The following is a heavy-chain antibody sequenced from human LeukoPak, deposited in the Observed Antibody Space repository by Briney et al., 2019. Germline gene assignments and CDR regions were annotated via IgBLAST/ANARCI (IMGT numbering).Heavy chain of an antibody. CDR1: GGSFSGYY. V-gene: IGHV4-34*01. D-gene: IGHD6-19*01. CDR2: INHSGST. CDR3: ARRRSSGWTDAFDI. J-gene: IGHJ3*02. Sequence: SETLSLTCAVYGGSFSGYYWSWIRQPPGKGLEWIGEINHSGSTNYNPSLKSRVTISVETSKNQFSLKLSSVTAADTAVYYCARRRSSGWTDAFDIWGQGTMVTVSS.